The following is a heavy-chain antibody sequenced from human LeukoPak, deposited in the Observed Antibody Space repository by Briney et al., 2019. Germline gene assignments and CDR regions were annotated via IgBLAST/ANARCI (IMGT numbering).Heavy chain of an antibody. V-gene: IGHV4-59*01. CDR1: GGSISNYY. Sequence: SETLSLTCTDSGGSISNYYWSWLRQPPGKGLEGMGYIYYSGTTNYHPSLQSRDTISVDTSTSQFSLKLNSVTAADTAVYYCARGVYIAAAQYGYWGQGTLVTVSS. J-gene: IGHJ4*02. D-gene: IGHD6-13*01. CDR3: ARGVYIAAAQYGY. CDR2: IYYSGTT.